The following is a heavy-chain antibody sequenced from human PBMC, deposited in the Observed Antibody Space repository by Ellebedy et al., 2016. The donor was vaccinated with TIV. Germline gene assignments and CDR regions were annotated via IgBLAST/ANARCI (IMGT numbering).Heavy chain of an antibody. Sequence: GGSLRLSCAASGFTFSSYAMSWVRQAPGKGLKWVSSISGRADSTYYADSVKGRFTISRDNSKNTLYLQMNSLRAEDTAVYYCANLEGFTMILDVPGYSHAWGQGTLVTVSS. D-gene: IGHD3-22*01. J-gene: IGHJ5*02. V-gene: IGHV3-23*01. CDR1: GFTFSSYA. CDR3: ANLEGFTMILDVPGYSHA. CDR2: ISGRADST.